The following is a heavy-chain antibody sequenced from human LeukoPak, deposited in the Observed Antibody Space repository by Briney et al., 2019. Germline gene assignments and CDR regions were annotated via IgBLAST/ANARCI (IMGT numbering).Heavy chain of an antibody. CDR3: AKDKASSWYYDPLFDY. CDR1: GFTFSSYA. Sequence: GGSLRLSCAASGFTFSSYAMSWVRQAPGKGLEWVSAISGSGGSTYYADSVKGRFTISRDNSKNTLYLQMNSLRAEDTAVYYCAKDKASSWYYDPLFDYWGQGTLVTVSS. V-gene: IGHV3-23*01. D-gene: IGHD6-13*01. CDR2: ISGSGGST. J-gene: IGHJ4*02.